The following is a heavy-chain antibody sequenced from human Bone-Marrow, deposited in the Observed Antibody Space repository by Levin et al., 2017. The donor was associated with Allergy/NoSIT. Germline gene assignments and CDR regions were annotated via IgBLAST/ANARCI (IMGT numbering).Heavy chain of an antibody. J-gene: IGHJ5*02. CDR3: ARGPPKYCSSTTCLFWFDP. CDR2: IDISGTT. D-gene: IGHD2-2*01. Sequence: SQTLSLTCTVSGGSISSHYWSWIRQPAGKGLEWIGRIDISGTTNYNPSLRSRVSMSIDTSRSQLSLNLNSVTAADTAVYYCARGPPKYCSSTTCLFWFDPWGQGTLVTVS. CDR1: GGSISSHY. V-gene: IGHV4-4*07.